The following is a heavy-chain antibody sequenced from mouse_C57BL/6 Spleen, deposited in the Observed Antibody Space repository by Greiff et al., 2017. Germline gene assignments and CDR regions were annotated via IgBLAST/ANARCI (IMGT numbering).Heavy chain of an antibody. CDR1: GFTFSSYA. J-gene: IGHJ1*03. V-gene: IGHV5-4*01. Sequence: EVQGVESGGGLVKPGGSLKLSCAASGFTFSSYAMSWVRQTPEKRLAWVATISDGGSYTYYPDNVKGRFTISRDNAKNNLYLQMSHLKSEDTAMYYCARDTREGYFDVWGTGTTVTVSS. CDR3: ARDTREGYFDV. D-gene: IGHD3-3*01. CDR2: ISDGGSYT.